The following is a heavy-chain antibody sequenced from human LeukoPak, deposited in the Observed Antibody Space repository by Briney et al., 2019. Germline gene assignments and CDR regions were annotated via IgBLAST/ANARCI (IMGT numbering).Heavy chain of an antibody. J-gene: IGHJ4*02. CDR2: ISSSSIK. CDR3: ARDSDSDFWSGYPPLDY. D-gene: IGHD3-3*01. CDR1: GFTFSRYN. V-gene: IGHV3-48*01. Sequence: GGSLRLSCAASGFTFSRYNMNWVRQAPGKGLEWVSYISSSSIKYYADSVKGRFTIARDNAKNSLYLQMNSLRAEDTAVYYCARDSDSDFWSGYPPLDYWGQGALVTVSS.